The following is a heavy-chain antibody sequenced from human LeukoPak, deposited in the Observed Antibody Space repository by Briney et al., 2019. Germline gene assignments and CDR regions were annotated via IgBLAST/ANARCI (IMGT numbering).Heavy chain of an antibody. Sequence: GGSLRLSCAASGFTFSTYAMHWVRQAPGKGLEYVSGFNDNGDTTYYANSVKGRFTISRDNSKNTLFLQMGSLRTEDMAVYYCARERIATPSLDPWGQGILVTVSS. CDR3: ARERIATPSLDP. CDR1: GFTFSTYA. CDR2: FNDNGDTT. D-gene: IGHD4-23*01. J-gene: IGHJ5*02. V-gene: IGHV3-64*01.